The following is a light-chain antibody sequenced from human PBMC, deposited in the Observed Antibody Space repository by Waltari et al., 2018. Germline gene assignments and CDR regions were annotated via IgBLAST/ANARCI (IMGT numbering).Light chain of an antibody. J-gene: IGLJ3*02. CDR2: DTT. Sequence: QAVVTQEPSLTVSPGGTVTLTCGSSTGAVPSGHYPYWFQQTPGQVPRTLIYDTTNKHSWTPARFSGSLLGGKAALTLSGAQPEDEAEYYCLLWHRGARWVFGGGTKLSVL. CDR3: LLWHRGARWV. CDR1: TGAVPSGHY. V-gene: IGLV7-46*01.